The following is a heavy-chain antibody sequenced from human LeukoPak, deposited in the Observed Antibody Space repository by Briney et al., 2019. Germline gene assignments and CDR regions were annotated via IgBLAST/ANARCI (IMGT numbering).Heavy chain of an antibody. Sequence: GGSLRLSCAASGFTFSTYSMNWVGQAPGKGLEWVSSISSTSSYIYYVDSVEGRFTISRDNAKNSLYLQTNSLRAEDTAVYYCATSISGYSSGWYEDYWGQGTLVTVSS. CDR2: ISSTSSYI. D-gene: IGHD6-19*01. J-gene: IGHJ4*02. CDR1: GFTFSTYS. V-gene: IGHV3-21*01. CDR3: ATSISGYSSGWYEDY.